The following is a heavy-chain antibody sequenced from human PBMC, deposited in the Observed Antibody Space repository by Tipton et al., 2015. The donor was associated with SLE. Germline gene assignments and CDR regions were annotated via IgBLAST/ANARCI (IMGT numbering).Heavy chain of an antibody. CDR1: GYSISSGYF. V-gene: IGHV4-38-2*02. CDR3: ARTQYTFGGVIAPFDY. J-gene: IGHJ4*02. CDR2: INHSGST. Sequence: TLSLTCTVSGYSISSGYFWGWIRQPPGKGLEWIGEINHSGSTNYNPSLKSRVTISVDTSKNQFSLKLSSVTAADTAVYYCARTQYTFGGVIAPFDYWGQGTLVTVSS. D-gene: IGHD3-16*02.